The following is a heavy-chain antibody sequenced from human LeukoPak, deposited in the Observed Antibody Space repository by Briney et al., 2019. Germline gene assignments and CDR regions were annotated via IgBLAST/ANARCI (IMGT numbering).Heavy chain of an antibody. V-gene: IGHV3-30*18. CDR1: GFTFSSYG. Sequence: GRSLRLSCAASGFTFSSYGMHWVRQAPGKGLEWVAVISYDGSNKYYADSVKGRFTISRDNSKNTLYLQMNNLRAEDTAVYYCAKDLSGWLALNYYYGMDVWGQGTTVTVSS. CDR2: ISYDGSNK. J-gene: IGHJ6*02. D-gene: IGHD6-19*01. CDR3: AKDLSGWLALNYYYGMDV.